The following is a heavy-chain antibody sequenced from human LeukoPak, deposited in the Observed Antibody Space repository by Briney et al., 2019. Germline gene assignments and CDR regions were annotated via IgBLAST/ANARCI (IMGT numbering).Heavy chain of an antibody. CDR1: GGSISSSSYY. D-gene: IGHD2-2*01. J-gene: IGHJ4*02. CDR2: IYYSGST. CDR3: ARHFSCSSTSCYLYFDY. Sequence: PSETLSLTCTVSGGSISSSSYYWGWIRQPPGKGLEWIGSIYYSGSTYYNPSLKSRVTISVDTSKNQFSLKLSSVTAADTAVYYCARHFSCSSTSCYLYFDYWGQGTLVTVSS. V-gene: IGHV4-39*01.